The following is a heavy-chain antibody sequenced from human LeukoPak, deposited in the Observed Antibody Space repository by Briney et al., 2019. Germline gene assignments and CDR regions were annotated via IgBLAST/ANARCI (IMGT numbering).Heavy chain of an antibody. CDR3: AKDRYSSSWYYFDY. CDR2: IRYDGSNK. D-gene: IGHD6-13*01. CDR1: GFTLSSYG. V-gene: IGHV3-30*02. J-gene: IGHJ4*02. Sequence: GGPLRLSCAASGFTLSSYGMHWVRQAPGKGLEWVAFIRYDGSNKYYADSVKGRFTISRDNSKNTLYLQMNSLRAEDTAVYYCAKDRYSSSWYYFDYWGQGTLVTVSS.